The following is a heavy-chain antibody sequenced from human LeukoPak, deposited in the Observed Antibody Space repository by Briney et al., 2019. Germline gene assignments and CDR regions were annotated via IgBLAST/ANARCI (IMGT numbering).Heavy chain of an antibody. J-gene: IGHJ4*02. V-gene: IGHV3-30*03. D-gene: IGHD6-25*01. CDR3: ARDRDRAADYYFDY. CDR2: ISHDGGNE. Sequence: PWGSLTLSCAASGFTFSSYGIHWVRQAPGKGLEWVAVISHDGGNEYYAASVKGRFTISRDNSKNTLYLQMNSLRAEDTALYYCARDRDRAADYYFDYWGQGTLASVSS. CDR1: GFTFSSYG.